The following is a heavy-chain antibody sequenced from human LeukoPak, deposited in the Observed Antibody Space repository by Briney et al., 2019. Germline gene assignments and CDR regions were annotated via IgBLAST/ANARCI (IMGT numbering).Heavy chain of an antibody. V-gene: IGHV1-69*04. CDR2: IIPSLGIA. D-gene: IGHD3-22*01. CDR3: ARYYYYDSPDSFDI. J-gene: IGHJ3*02. CDR1: GGTFSYYA. Sequence: SVKVSCKASGGTFSYYAFSWVRQAPGQGLDWMGRIIPSLGIAKYAQKFQGRVTITADKSTSTAYMELSSLRSEDTAVYYCARYYYYDSPDSFDIWGQGTKVTVSS.